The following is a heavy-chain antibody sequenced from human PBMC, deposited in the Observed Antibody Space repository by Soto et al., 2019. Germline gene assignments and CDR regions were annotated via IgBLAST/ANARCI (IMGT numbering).Heavy chain of an antibody. CDR3: AKHIAATFYFDS. Sequence: EVQLLESGGGLVQPGGSLRLSCAASGFNFIDYAVSWVRQAPGQGLEWVSSISGSGVSTYYADFVTGRFTVSRDNSKNTLYLQMDTLRADDTAVYYCAKHIAATFYFDSWGQGTLVTVSS. CDR2: ISGSGVST. D-gene: IGHD5-12*01. CDR1: GFNFIDYA. V-gene: IGHV3-23*01. J-gene: IGHJ4*02.